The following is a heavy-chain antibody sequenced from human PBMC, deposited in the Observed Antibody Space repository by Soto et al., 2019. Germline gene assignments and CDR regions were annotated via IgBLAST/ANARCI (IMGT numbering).Heavy chain of an antibody. CDR2: IYYSGST. CDR1: GGSISSYY. Sequence: SETLSLTCTVSGGSISSYYWSWIRQPPGKGLEWIGYIYYSGSTNYNPSLKSRVTISVDTSKNQFSLKLSSVTAADTAVYYCARHKSGPTKLRTIDYWGQGTLVTVSS. D-gene: IGHD1-1*01. V-gene: IGHV4-59*08. J-gene: IGHJ4*02. CDR3: ARHKSGPTKLRTIDY.